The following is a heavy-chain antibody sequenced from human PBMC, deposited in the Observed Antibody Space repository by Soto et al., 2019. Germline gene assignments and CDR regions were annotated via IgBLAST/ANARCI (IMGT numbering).Heavy chain of an antibody. V-gene: IGHV4-30-4*01. D-gene: IGHD3-22*01. J-gene: IGHJ4*02. Sequence: SETLSLTCTVSGGSISSGDYYWSWIRQPPGKGLEWIGYIYYSGRTYYNPSLRSRLTISVDTSKNQFSLKLSSVTAADTAVYYCARGGYYDSSGYWGQGTLVTVSS. CDR1: GGSISSGDYY. CDR3: ARGGYYDSSGY. CDR2: IYYSGRT.